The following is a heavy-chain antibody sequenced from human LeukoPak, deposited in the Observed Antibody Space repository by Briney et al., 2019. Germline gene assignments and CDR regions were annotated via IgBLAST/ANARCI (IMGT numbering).Heavy chain of an antibody. CDR1: GGSISSYY. V-gene: IGHV4-59*01. Sequence: PSETLSLTCTVSGGSISSYYWSRIRQPPGKGLEWIGYIYYSGSTNYNPSLKSRVTISVDTSKNQFSLKLSSVTAADTAVYYCARDRVAAAGTTWFDPWGQGTLVTVSS. D-gene: IGHD6-13*01. CDR3: ARDRVAAAGTTWFDP. J-gene: IGHJ5*02. CDR2: IYYSGST.